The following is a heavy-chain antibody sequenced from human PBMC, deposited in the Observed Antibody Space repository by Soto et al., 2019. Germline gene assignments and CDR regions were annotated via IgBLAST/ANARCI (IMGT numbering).Heavy chain of an antibody. CDR3: AKENIVVVTSGDFDY. J-gene: IGHJ4*02. CDR1: RFTFSSYA. D-gene: IGHD2-21*02. V-gene: IGHV3-23*01. CDR2: ISGSGDIT. Sequence: PGGSLRLSCAASRFTFSSYAMSWVRQAPGKGLEWVSSISGSGDITYYADSVKGRFTISRDNSKNTLYLQMNSLRAEDTAVYYCAKENIVVVTSGDFDYWSQGTLVTVSS.